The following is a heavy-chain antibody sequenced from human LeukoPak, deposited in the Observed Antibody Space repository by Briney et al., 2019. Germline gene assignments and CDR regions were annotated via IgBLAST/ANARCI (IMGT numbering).Heavy chain of an antibody. J-gene: IGHJ4*02. CDR1: GYRLTTHW. CDR3: ATLLLSASVSYPFDY. V-gene: IGHV5-51*01. Sequence: GESLKISCQGSGYRLTTHWIGWVRQKPGKGLEWMGVIYPDDSHTKYSPSFEGQVTISAHKSINTAYLQWSSLKASDTAIYYCATLLLSASVSYPFDYWGQGTPVSVSS. D-gene: IGHD3-10*01. CDR2: IYPDDSHT.